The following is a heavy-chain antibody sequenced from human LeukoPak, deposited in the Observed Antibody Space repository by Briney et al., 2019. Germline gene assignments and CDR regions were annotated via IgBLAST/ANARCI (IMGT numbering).Heavy chain of an antibody. CDR3: ARREDGYWFDP. CDR1: GYTFTSYG. J-gene: IGHJ5*02. V-gene: IGHV1-18*01. Sequence: ASVKVSCKASGYTFTSYGISWVRQAPGQGLEWTGWISAYNGSTNYAQKLQGRVTMTTDTSTSTAYMELRSLRSDDTAVYYCARREDGYWFDPWGQGTLVTVSS. D-gene: IGHD3-10*01. CDR2: ISAYNGST.